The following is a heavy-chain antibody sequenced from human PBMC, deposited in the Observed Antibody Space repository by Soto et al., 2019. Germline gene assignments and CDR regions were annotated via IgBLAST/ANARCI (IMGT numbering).Heavy chain of an antibody. CDR1: GFTFSSYA. Sequence: GGSLELSCAASGFTFSSYAMGLARQATRKGLEGVSAISGSGGSTYYADSVKGRFTISRDNSKNTLYLQMNSLRAEDTAVYYCAKDLTPYDILTGYYDGIFDYWGQGTLVTVSS. D-gene: IGHD3-9*01. V-gene: IGHV3-23*01. CDR3: AKDLTPYDILTGYYDGIFDY. CDR2: ISGSGGST. J-gene: IGHJ4*02.